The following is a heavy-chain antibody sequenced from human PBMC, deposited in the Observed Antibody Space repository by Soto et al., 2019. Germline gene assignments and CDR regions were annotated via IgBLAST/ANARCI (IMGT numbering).Heavy chain of an antibody. J-gene: IGHJ6*02. Sequence: GGSLRLSCAASRFTFSSHAMSWVRQAPGKGLEWVSAMSGSGGSTYYADSVKGRFTISRDKSKNTLYLQMNSLRAEDTAVYYCAKDRRIAAAAMDVWGQGTTVTVSS. CDR3: AKDRRIAAAAMDV. CDR1: RFTFSSHA. V-gene: IGHV3-23*01. CDR2: MSGSGGST. D-gene: IGHD6-13*01.